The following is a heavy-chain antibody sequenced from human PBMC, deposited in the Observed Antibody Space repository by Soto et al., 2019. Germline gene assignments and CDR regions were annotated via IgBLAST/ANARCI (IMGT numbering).Heavy chain of an antibody. CDR2: ITGTGGNT. J-gene: IGHJ6*02. V-gene: IGHV3-23*01. CDR1: GFTLSTYG. Sequence: VRLSCAGSGFTLSTYGMTWVRQAPGKGLEWVSAITGTGGNTYYVDSVKGRFTSSGDNSKNMLYLQMNSVRVEDTAVYYCARIRGYWYGLDVWGQGTTVTVSS. CDR3: ARIRGYWYGLDV.